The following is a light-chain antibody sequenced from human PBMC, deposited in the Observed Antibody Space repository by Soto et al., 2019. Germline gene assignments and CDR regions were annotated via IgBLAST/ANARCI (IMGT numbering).Light chain of an antibody. Sequence: IQLTQSPSSLSASIEDRVTITCRASQGISSYFAWYQQKPGKAPKLLIYAASTLASGVPSRFSGSGSGTDFSLTISSLQPEDFATYYCQQLNSYPQTFGQGTKVDNK. J-gene: IGKJ1*01. CDR2: AAS. CDR3: QQLNSYPQT. V-gene: IGKV1-9*01. CDR1: QGISSY.